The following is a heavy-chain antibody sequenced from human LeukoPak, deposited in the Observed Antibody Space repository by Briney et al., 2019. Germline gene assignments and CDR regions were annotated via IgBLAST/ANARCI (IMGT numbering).Heavy chain of an antibody. CDR3: ASELGREFFDF. CDR1: GGSISDNRYW. D-gene: IGHD3-10*01. CDR2: IYFNDNT. Sequence: SETLSLTCTVSGGSISDNRYWWGWIRQPPGKGLEWIGNIYFNDNTYYNLSLKSRVTISIDMSKNQFSLRLSSVTAADTAIYYCASELGREFFDFWGQGTLVTVSS. J-gene: IGHJ4*02. V-gene: IGHV4-39*07.